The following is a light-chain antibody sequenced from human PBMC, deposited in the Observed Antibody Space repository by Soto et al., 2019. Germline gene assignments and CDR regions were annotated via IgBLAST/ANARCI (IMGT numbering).Light chain of an antibody. Sequence: EIVLTQSPGTLSLSPGERGTLSCMASQTVNSNYLAWYQRKPGQAPRLLIYGASNRATDIPHRFSGSGSGTVFTLTITRLEPEDFAVYYCQQYGSSPPTSGQGTKVEIK. CDR1: QTVNSNY. V-gene: IGKV3-20*01. CDR2: GAS. J-gene: IGKJ1*01. CDR3: QQYGSSPPT.